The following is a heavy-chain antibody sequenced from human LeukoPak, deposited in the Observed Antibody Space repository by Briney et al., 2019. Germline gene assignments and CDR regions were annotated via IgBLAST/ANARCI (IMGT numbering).Heavy chain of an antibody. CDR1: GNTFTTHG. CDR2: ISAHNGNT. V-gene: IGHV1-18*01. J-gene: IGHJ2*01. CDR3: ARDGYFDL. Sequence: GASVKVSCKASGNTFTTHGIPWVRKAPGQGLEWMGWISAHNGNTNYAQSLQGRVTMTTDTSTNTAYMELRSLRSDDTAVYYCARDGYFDLWGRGTLVTVSS.